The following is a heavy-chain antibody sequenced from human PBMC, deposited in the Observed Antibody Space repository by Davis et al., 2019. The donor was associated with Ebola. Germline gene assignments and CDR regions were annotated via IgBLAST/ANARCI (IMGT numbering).Heavy chain of an antibody. CDR1: GFTFNNYA. D-gene: IGHD6-19*01. V-gene: IGHV3-23*01. Sequence: PGGSLRLSCAASGFTFNNYAMSWVRQAARKGLEWVSVISGSGGSTYYADSVRGRFTISRDNSKNTLYLQMNSLRVEDTAVFYCAIGVGAVADEGYFQHWGQGTLVTVSS. CDR2: ISGSGGST. CDR3: AIGVGAVADEGYFQH. J-gene: IGHJ1*01.